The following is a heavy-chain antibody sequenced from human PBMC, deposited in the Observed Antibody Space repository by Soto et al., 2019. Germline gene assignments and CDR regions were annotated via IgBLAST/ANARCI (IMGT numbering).Heavy chain of an antibody. V-gene: IGHV3-23*01. CDR1: GFTFSSYA. Sequence: GGSLRLSCAASGFTFSSYAMSWVRQAPGKGLEWVSGISDGDGRTYYADSVKGRFSISRDNSKNTLYLQMNSLRAEDTAVYYCASTTIFGVATSVNGMDVWGQGTMVTVSS. CDR3: ASTTIFGVATSVNGMDV. D-gene: IGHD3-3*01. J-gene: IGHJ6*02. CDR2: ISDGDGRT.